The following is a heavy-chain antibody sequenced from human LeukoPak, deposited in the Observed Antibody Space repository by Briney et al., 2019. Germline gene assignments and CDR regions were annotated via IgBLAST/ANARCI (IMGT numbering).Heavy chain of an antibody. CDR1: GFTFSSYA. V-gene: IGHV3-23*01. Sequence: GGSLRLSCAASGFTFSSYAMSWVRQAPGKGLEWVSAISGSGGSTYYADSVKGRFTISRDNSKNTLYLQMNSLRAEDTAVYYCAKVLGPRSTVTTYFDYWGQGTLVTVSA. J-gene: IGHJ4*02. CDR3: AKVLGPRSTVTTYFDY. CDR2: ISGSGGST. D-gene: IGHD4-17*01.